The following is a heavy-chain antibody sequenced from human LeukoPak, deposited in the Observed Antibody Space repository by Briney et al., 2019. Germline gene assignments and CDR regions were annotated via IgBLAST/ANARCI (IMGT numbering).Heavy chain of an antibody. CDR2: IYPGDSRT. Sequence: GESLKISCKGSGHSFTSYWIGWVRQTPGKGLEWMGVIYPGDSRTRYNPSFEGQVTISADKSITTAYLQWSSLKASDTAIYYCACREFYSPWPGPWGQGTLVTVSS. D-gene: IGHD5-18*01. CDR1: GHSFTSYW. V-gene: IGHV5-51*01. J-gene: IGHJ5*02. CDR3: ACREFYSPWPGP.